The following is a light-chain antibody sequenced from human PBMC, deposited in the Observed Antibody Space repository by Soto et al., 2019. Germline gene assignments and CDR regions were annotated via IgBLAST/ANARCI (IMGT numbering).Light chain of an antibody. V-gene: IGKV3-15*01. CDR2: DAS. CDR1: QSVSSY. CDR3: QQYNNWPRT. Sequence: EIVLTQSPATLSLSPGERATLSCRASQSVSSYLAWYQHKPGQAPRLIIYDASTWATGVPGRFSGSGSGTDFTLTISSLQSEDFAVYYCQQYNNWPRTFGQGTKVDIK. J-gene: IGKJ1*01.